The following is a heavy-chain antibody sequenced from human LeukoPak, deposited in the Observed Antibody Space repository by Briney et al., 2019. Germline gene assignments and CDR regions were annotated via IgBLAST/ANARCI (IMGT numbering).Heavy chain of an antibody. D-gene: IGHD3-22*01. CDR3: ARVYYYYDSSGILTLYFDY. V-gene: IGHV1-2*02. CDR1: GYTFTYYY. CDR2: VNPTSGGT. J-gene: IGHJ4*02. Sequence: ASVKVSCQTSGYTFTYYYMHWVRQAPGQGLEWMGWVNPTSGGTNYAQKFQGRVTMTRDTSISTAYMELSRLRSDDTAVYYCARVYYYYDSSGILTLYFDYWGQGTLVTVSS.